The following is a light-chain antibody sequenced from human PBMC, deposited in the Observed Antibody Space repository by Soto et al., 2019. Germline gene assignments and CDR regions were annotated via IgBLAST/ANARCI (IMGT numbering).Light chain of an antibody. J-gene: IGKJ2*01. Sequence: DIQMTQSPSTLSTSIGDRVPITCRASQSISQWLASYQHKPGKAPKLLIYDASTLGSGVPSTFRGSGSATEFTLTISGLQPDDFATSYCRHYPGSFGQGTKLEI. V-gene: IGKV1-5*01. CDR2: DAS. CDR1: QSISQW. CDR3: RHYPGS.